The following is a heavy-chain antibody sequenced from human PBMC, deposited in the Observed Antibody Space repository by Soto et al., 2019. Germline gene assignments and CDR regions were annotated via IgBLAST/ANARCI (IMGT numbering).Heavy chain of an antibody. CDR3: AREGLLWFGDQIWGGDAFDI. Sequence: GASVKVSCNASGYTFTSYYMHSVRQDPGQVLQLMGIINPSGGSTSYAQKFQGRVTMNRDTSTSTVYMELSSLRSEDTAVYYCAREGLLWFGDQIWGGDAFDIWGQGTMVTVSS. V-gene: IGHV1-46*01. CDR1: GYTFTSYY. CDR2: INPSGGST. J-gene: IGHJ3*02. D-gene: IGHD3-10*01.